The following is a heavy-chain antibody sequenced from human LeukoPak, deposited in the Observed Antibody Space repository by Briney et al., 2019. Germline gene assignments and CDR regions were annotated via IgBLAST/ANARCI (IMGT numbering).Heavy chain of an antibody. V-gene: IGHV3-74*01. CDR3: ATEKQQRGFDY. Sequence: PGGSLRLSCAASGFIFSNYGMNWVRQAPGKGLVWVSRINSDGNITNYADSVKGRFTISRDNAENTLYLQMNTLRADDTAVYYCATEKQQRGFDYWGQGTLVTVSS. D-gene: IGHD6-13*01. CDR2: INSDGNIT. J-gene: IGHJ4*02. CDR1: GFIFSNYG.